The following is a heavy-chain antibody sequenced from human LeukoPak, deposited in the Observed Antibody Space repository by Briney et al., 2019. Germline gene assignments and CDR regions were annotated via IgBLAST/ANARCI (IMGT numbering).Heavy chain of an antibody. Sequence: GGSLRLSCAASGLVFTTAWMIWVRQAPGKGLEWVSGIFGSGGSAHYADSVKGRFTISRDNSKNTVYLQMDSLRAEDTATYYCAKTTTGYSSGRYPAWPIDYWGQGTLVTVSS. V-gene: IGHV3-23*01. CDR3: AKTTTGYSSGRYPAWPIDY. CDR2: IFGSGGSA. J-gene: IGHJ4*02. CDR1: GLVFTTAW. D-gene: IGHD2-15*01.